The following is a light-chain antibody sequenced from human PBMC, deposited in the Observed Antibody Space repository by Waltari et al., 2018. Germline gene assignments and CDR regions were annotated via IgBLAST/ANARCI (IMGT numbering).Light chain of an antibody. CDR1: NIGSKS. CDR3: QVWDSSSDHYV. V-gene: IGLV3-21*03. J-gene: IGLJ1*01. CDR2: ADS. Sequence: SYVLTQPPSVSVAPGKTARITCGVNNIGSKSVHWYQQKPGKAPVLVVYADSDRPSWIPERFSGSNSGNTATLTISRVEAGDEADYYCQVWDSSSDHYVFGTVTKVTVL.